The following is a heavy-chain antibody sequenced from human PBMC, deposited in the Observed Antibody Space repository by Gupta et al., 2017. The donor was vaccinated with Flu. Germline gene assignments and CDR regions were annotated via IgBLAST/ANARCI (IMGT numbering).Heavy chain of an antibody. D-gene: IGHD2-15*01. J-gene: IGHJ4*02. CDR2: ISGSGSHT. Sequence: VQLLESGGDLVRPGGSLRLSCAASGFTFNSYVMAWVRQTPGRGLEWVAAISGSGSHTFHADSVQGRFSISRDFFKDTLYLDMDGLRVDDTATYYCVKAKDIVVVPPACPFDSWGRGTLVTVSS. V-gene: IGHV3-23*01. CDR3: VKAKDIVVVPPACPFDS. CDR1: GFTFNSYV.